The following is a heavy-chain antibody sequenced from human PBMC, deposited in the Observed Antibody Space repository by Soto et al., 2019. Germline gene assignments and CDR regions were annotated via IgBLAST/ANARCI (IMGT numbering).Heavy chain of an antibody. V-gene: IGHV3-48*02. Sequence: EVQLVESGGGLVQPGGSLRLSCAASGFTFSSYSMNWVRQAPGKGLEWVSYISSSSSTIYYADSVKGRFTISRDNAKNSLYLQMNSLRDEDTAVYYCARDLDDYYYYYGMDVWGRGTTVTVSS. CDR3: ARDLDDYYYYYGMDV. D-gene: IGHD1-1*01. CDR1: GFTFSSYS. J-gene: IGHJ6*02. CDR2: ISSSSSTI.